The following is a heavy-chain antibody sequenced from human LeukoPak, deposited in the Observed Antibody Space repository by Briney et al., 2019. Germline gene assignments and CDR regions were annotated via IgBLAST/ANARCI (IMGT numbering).Heavy chain of an antibody. CDR1: GYTFTSYD. CDR3: ARAIVVAGIDFDY. J-gene: IGHJ4*02. CDR2: MNPNSGKT. D-gene: IGHD6-19*01. Sequence: ASVTVSCKASGYTFTSYDINWVRQATGQGLEWMGWMNPNSGKTAYAQKFQGRVTITRNTSITTAYMELSSLRSEDTAVYYCARAIVVAGIDFDYWGQGTQVTISS. V-gene: IGHV1-8*03.